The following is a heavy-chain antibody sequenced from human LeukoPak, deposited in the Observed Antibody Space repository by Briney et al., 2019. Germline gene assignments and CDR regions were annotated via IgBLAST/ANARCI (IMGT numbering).Heavy chain of an antibody. V-gene: IGHV3-23*01. D-gene: IGHD2-8*01. CDR3: ATLGVIMVYATSDY. CDR2: ISGAGGSA. Sequence: PGGSLRLSCAASGFTFSSYAMSWVRQTPGKGLEWVSSISGAGGSAYYADSVKGRFTISRDNSKNTVYLQMNSLRAEDTAVYYCATLGVIMVYATSDYWGQGTLVTVSS. CDR1: GFTFSSYA. J-gene: IGHJ4*02.